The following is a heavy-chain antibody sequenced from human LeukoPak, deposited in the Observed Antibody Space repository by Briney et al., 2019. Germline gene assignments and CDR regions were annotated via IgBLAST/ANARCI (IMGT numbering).Heavy chain of an antibody. CDR1: GFTFSSYW. Sequence: GGSLRLSCAASGFTFSSYWVYWVRQAPGKGLVWVSRINTDGSGTSYADSVKGRFTISRDNAKKSLHLQMNSLRAEDTAVYYCARDIEGMTTEYYFDHWGQGTLVTVSS. CDR3: ARDIEGMTTEYYFDH. J-gene: IGHJ4*02. CDR2: INTDGSGT. V-gene: IGHV3-74*01. D-gene: IGHD4-11*01.